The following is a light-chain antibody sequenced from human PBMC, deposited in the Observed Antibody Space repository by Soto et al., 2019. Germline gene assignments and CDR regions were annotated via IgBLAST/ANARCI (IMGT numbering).Light chain of an antibody. V-gene: IGKV3-15*01. J-gene: IGKJ3*01. CDR3: QQYNNWPET. CDR1: QSLGGN. CDR2: RAS. Sequence: EIVMTQSPATLAVSPGDTATLSCRASQSLGGNLAWYQQKPGQGPRLLIFRASSRATGVPARFSGSGSGTEFTLTISSLQSEDFAVYYCQQYNNWPETFGPGAKVDIK.